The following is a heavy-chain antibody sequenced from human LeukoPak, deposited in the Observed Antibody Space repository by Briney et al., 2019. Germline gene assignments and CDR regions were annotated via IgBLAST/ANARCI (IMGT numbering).Heavy chain of an antibody. CDR3: ARVVPAANYYYYYYMDV. Sequence: SETLSLTCTVSGGSISSYYWSWIRQPPGKGLEWIGYIYYSGSTNYNPSLKSPVTISVDTYKNQFSLKLSSVTAADTAVYYCARVVPAANYYYYYYMDVWGKGTTVTVSS. J-gene: IGHJ6*03. CDR2: IYYSGST. V-gene: IGHV4-59*01. D-gene: IGHD2-2*01. CDR1: GGSISSYY.